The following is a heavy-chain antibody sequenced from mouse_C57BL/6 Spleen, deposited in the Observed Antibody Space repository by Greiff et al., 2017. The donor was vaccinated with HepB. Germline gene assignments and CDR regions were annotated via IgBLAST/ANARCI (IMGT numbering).Heavy chain of an antibody. Sequence: EVKVVESGGGLVQPKGSLKLSCAASGFSFNTYAMNWVRQAPGKGLEWVARIRSKSNNYATYYADSVKDRFTISRDDSESMLYLQMNNLKTEDTAMYYCVRTGLRLRYFDVWGTGTTVTVSS. V-gene: IGHV10-1*01. CDR3: VRTGLRLRYFDV. CDR2: IRSKSNNYAT. J-gene: IGHJ1*03. CDR1: GFSFNTYA. D-gene: IGHD3-2*02.